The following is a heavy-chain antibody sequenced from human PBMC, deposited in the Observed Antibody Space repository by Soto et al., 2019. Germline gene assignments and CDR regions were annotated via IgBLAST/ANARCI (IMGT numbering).Heavy chain of an antibody. CDR1: GGTFSSYA. V-gene: IGHV1-69*13. CDR2: IIPIFGTA. CDR3: ARGATNYFDY. Sequence: ASVKVSCKASGGTFSSYAISWVRQAPGQGLEWMGGIIPIFGTANYAQKFQGRVTITADESTSTAYMELGSLRSEDTAVYYCARGATNYFDYWGQGTLVTVSS. J-gene: IGHJ4*02.